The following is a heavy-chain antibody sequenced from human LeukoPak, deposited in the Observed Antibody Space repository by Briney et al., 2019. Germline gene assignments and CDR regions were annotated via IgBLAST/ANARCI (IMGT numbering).Heavy chain of an antibody. D-gene: IGHD3-10*01. CDR3: ARSQANEGMGY. Sequence: PSETLSLTCVVSAYSISSGYYWGWIRQPPGKGLEWIGSIFHTGRTYYNPSLMGRVTLSVDTSKNQFSLRLMSVTAADTAVYYCARSQANEGMGYWGQGAPVTVSS. V-gene: IGHV4-38-2*01. CDR1: AYSISSGYY. J-gene: IGHJ4*02. CDR2: IFHTGRT.